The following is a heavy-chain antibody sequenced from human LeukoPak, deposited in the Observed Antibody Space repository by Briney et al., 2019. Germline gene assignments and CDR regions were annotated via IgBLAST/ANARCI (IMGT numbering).Heavy chain of an antibody. CDR1: ADSFSSHY. CDR2: ISYIRST. V-gene: IGHV4-59*11. J-gene: IGHJ3*02. Sequence: SETLSLTCAVSADSFSSHYWTWIRQPPGKGLEWFGYISYIRSTNYNPSLKSRVTISIDTSKNQFSLKLSSVTAADAAVYYCTRDLVTVTKGFDIWGQGTMVTVSS. CDR3: TRDLVTVTKGFDI. D-gene: IGHD4-17*01.